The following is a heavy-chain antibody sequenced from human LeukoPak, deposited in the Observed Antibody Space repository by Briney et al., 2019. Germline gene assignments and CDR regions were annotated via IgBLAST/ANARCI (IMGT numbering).Heavy chain of an antibody. D-gene: IGHD6-6*01. J-gene: IGHJ4*02. Sequence: SEALSLTCTVSGGSITNPTYHWGWVRQPPGKGLEWIGSIYYNGNSYYNLDLKSRLTLSIDTSNNQFSLKLESVTAADTAVHYCTSEYSSSPAYWGQGTLVTVSS. V-gene: IGHV4-39*02. CDR1: GGSITNPTYH. CDR2: IYYNGNS. CDR3: TSEYSSSPAY.